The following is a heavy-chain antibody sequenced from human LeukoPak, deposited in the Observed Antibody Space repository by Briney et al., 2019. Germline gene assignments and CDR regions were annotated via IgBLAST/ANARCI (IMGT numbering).Heavy chain of an antibody. J-gene: IGHJ4*02. CDR3: ARVSAHAGIAVAASDY. V-gene: IGHV3-21*01. Sequence: GGSLRLSCAASGFTFSSYGMNWVRQAPGKGLEWVSSISTSSSYIYYADSVKGRFTISRHNAKNSLYLQLNSLRVEDTALYYCARVSAHAGIAVAASDYWGQGTLVTVSS. CDR2: ISTSSSYI. CDR1: GFTFSSYG. D-gene: IGHD6-19*01.